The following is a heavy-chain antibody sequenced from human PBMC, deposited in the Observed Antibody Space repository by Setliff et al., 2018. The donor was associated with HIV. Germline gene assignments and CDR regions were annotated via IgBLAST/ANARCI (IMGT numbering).Heavy chain of an antibody. V-gene: IGHV5-51*01. CDR2: THLEDSDT. CDR3: ARHVGDTFDI. D-gene: IGHD3-16*01. J-gene: IGHJ3*02. Sequence: GESLKISCKGSGYSFTNNWIGWVRQMPGKGLEWMGITHLEDSDTRYNPSFQGQVTMSTNKSISTAYLQWNSLKASDTAMYYCARHVGDTFDIWGQGTMVTVSS. CDR1: GYSFTNNW.